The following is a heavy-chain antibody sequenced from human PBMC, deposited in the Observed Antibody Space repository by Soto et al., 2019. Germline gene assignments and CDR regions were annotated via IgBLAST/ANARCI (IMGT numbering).Heavy chain of an antibody. Sequence: GASVKVSCKASGYTFSSYAMHWVRQAPGQGLEWMGWISAYNGNTNYAQKLQGRVTMTTDTSTSTAYMELRSLRSDDTAVYYCAREAYCGGDCYWTPHSLYYYYGMDVWGQGTTVTVSS. CDR3: AREAYCGGDCYWTPHSLYYYYGMDV. V-gene: IGHV1-18*01. D-gene: IGHD2-21*02. J-gene: IGHJ6*02. CDR1: GYTFSSYA. CDR2: ISAYNGNT.